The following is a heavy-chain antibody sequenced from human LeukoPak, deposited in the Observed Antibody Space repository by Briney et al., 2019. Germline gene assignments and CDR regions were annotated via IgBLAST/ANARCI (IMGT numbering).Heavy chain of an antibody. D-gene: IGHD3-9*01. CDR1: GFTFSSYA. J-gene: IGHJ4*02. Sequence: PGGSLRLSCAASGFTFSSYAMSWVRQAPGKRLEWVSAISGSGGSTYYADSVKGRFTISRDNSKNTLYLQMNSLRAEDTAVYYCAKSLWLPSSSPDYWGQGTLVTVSS. CDR3: AKSLWLPSSSPDY. V-gene: IGHV3-23*01. CDR2: ISGSGGST.